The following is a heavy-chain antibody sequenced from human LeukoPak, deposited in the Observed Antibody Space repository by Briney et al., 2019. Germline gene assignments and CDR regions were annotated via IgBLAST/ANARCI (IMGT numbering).Heavy chain of an antibody. CDR2: MNPNSGAT. CDR3: ARGGYCSGGSCYGGRVDY. D-gene: IGHD2-15*01. Sequence: APVKVSCKASGYTFTSYDFNWLRQATGQGPEWMGWMNPNSGATGYAQKFQGRVTMTRSASINTAYMELTNLRSEDTAVYYCARGGYCSGGSCYGGRVDYWGQGTLVTVSS. CDR1: GYTFTSYD. J-gene: IGHJ4*02. V-gene: IGHV1-8*01.